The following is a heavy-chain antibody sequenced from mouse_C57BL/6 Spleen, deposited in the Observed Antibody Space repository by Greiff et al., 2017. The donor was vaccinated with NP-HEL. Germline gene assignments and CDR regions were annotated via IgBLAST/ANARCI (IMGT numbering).Heavy chain of an antibody. D-gene: IGHD1-1*01. J-gene: IGHJ2*01. CDR3: ARDGSSPLYYFDY. V-gene: IGHV1-74*01. Sequence: QVQLQQPGAELVKPGASVKVSCKASGYTFTSYWMHWVKQRPGQGLEWIGRIHPSDSDTNYNQKFKGKATLTVAKSSSTAYMQLSSLTSEDSAVYYCARDGSSPLYYFDYWGQGTTLTVSS. CDR2: IHPSDSDT. CDR1: GYTFTSYW.